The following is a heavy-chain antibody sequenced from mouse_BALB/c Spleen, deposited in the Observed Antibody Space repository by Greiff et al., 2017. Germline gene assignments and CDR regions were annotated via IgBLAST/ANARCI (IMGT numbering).Heavy chain of an antibody. Sequence: EVQRVESGPELVKPGASVKMSCKASGYTFTDYYMKWVKQSHGKSLEWIGDINPNNGDTFYNQKFKGKATLTVDKSSSTAYMQLNSLTSEDSAVYYCARRGDSSGFYYYAMDYWGQGTSVTVSS. CDR2: INPNNGDT. D-gene: IGHD3-2*01. CDR1: GYTFTDYY. V-gene: IGHV1-26*01. CDR3: ARRGDSSGFYYYAMDY. J-gene: IGHJ4*01.